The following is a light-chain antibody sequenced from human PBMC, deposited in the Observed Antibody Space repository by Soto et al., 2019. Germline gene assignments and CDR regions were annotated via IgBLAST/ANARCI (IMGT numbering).Light chain of an antibody. J-gene: IGLJ2*01. CDR3: SSYTTSSTLVL. CDR2: EVR. Sequence: QSALTQPASVSGSPGQSITISCTGSGSDVAAYNYVSWYQQHPGKVPKLIIYEVRNRPSGVSNRFSGSKSGNTASLTISGLQAEDEADYYCSSYTTSSTLVLFGGGTKLTVL. CDR1: GSDVAAYNY. V-gene: IGLV2-14*01.